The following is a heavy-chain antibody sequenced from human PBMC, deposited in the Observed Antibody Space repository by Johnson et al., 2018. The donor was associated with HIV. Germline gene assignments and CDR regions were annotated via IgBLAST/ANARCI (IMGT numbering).Heavy chain of an antibody. D-gene: IGHD4-11*01. CDR1: GFTFSSYA. CDR2: IYSGGST. CDR3: AREKTTPDAFDI. J-gene: IGHJ3*02. Sequence: EVHLVESGGGLVQPGGSLRLSCAASGFTFSSYAMSWVRQAPGKGLEWVSVIYSGGSTYYADSVKGRCTISRDNSKNTLYLQLNSLRAEDTAVYYCAREKTTPDAFDIWGQGTMVTVSS. V-gene: IGHV3-66*01.